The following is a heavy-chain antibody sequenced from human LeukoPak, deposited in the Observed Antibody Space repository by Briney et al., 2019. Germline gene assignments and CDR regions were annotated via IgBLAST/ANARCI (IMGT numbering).Heavy chain of an antibody. CDR1: GGTFISYA. CDR2: IIPIFGTA. D-gene: IGHD3-3*01. J-gene: IGHJ4*02. Sequence: GASVKVSCKASGGTFISYAIGWVRQAPGQGLEWMGGIIPIFGTANYAQKFQGRVTITADESTSTAYMELSSLRSEDTAVYYCARESLWGVVIKSSIGYFDYWGQGTLVTVSS. CDR3: ARESLWGVVIKSSIGYFDY. V-gene: IGHV1-69*13.